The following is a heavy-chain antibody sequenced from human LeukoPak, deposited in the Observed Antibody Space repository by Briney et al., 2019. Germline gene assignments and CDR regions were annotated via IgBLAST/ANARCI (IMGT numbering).Heavy chain of an antibody. CDR1: GGSFSGDY. CDR3: ARNRYSSGWYHSDYFDY. CDR2: INHSGST. V-gene: IGHV4-34*01. J-gene: IGHJ4*02. D-gene: IGHD6-19*01. Sequence: SETLSLTCAVYGGSFSGDYWSWIRQPPGKGLEWIGEINHSGSTNYNPSLKSRVTISVDTSKNQFSLKLSSVTAADTAVYYCARNRYSSGWYHSDYFDYWGQGTLVTVSS.